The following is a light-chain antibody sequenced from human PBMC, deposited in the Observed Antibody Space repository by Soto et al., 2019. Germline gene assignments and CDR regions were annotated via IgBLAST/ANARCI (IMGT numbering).Light chain of an antibody. CDR1: QGISSL. CDR2: AAS. V-gene: IGKV1-12*01. J-gene: IGKJ4*01. Sequence: DNQITQFPFFVSASVGGRVTITCRAGQGISSLLAWYQQKPGKAPKLLIYAASSLQSGVPSRFSGSGSGTDFTLTISSLQPEDFATYYCQQANSFPLTFGGGTKVEIK. CDR3: QQANSFPLT.